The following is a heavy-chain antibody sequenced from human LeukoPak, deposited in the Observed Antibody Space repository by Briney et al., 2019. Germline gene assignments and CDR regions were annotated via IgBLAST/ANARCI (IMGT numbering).Heavy chain of an antibody. V-gene: IGHV4-4*07. Sequence: WETLSLTCTVSGDSFSSYFWNWIRQPAGKGLEYIGRLYPSGSTDYNPSLKSRVPMSVDTSKNRVSLKLSSVTAADTAVYYCAREGGRGWSDPWGPGTLVTVSS. CDR2: LYPSGST. CDR1: GDSFSSYF. CDR3: AREGGRGWSDP. J-gene: IGHJ5*02. D-gene: IGHD1-26*01.